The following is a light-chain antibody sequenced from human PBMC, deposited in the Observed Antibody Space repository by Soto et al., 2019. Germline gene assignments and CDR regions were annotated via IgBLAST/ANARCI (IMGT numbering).Light chain of an antibody. V-gene: IGKV3-20*01. J-gene: IGKJ1*01. Sequence: EIVLTQSPGTLSLSPGEGATLSCRASQSVSSSYLAWYQQKRGQAPRLLIYGASSRATGIPDRFSGSGSGTGFTLTISRLEPEDFAVYFCQQYGSPPQTFGQGTKVDIK. CDR1: QSVSSSY. CDR3: QQYGSPPQT. CDR2: GAS.